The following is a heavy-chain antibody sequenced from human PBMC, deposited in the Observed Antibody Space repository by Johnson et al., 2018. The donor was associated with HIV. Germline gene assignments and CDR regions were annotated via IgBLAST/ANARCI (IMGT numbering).Heavy chain of an antibody. Sequence: QVQLVESGGGVVQPGRSLRLSCAASGFTFSSYAMHWVRQAPGKGLEWVAIIRYDGSIQYYADSVQGRFTISRDNSKNTLYLQMHSLRLEDTAVYYCAKVRWLRLDNEAFDSWGQGTMVTVS. J-gene: IGHJ3*02. CDR2: IRYDGSIQ. D-gene: IGHD5-12*01. V-gene: IGHV3-30*02. CDR3: AKVRWLRLDNEAFDS. CDR1: GFTFSSYA.